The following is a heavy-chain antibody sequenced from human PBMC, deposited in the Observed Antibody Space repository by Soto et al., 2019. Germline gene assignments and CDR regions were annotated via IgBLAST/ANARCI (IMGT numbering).Heavy chain of an antibody. CDR2: ISWNSGSI. Sequence: EVQLVESGGGLVQPGRSLRLSCAASGFTFDDYAMHWVRQAPGKGLEWVSGISWNSGSIGYADSVKGLFTIPRDHAKNSLYLHMDSLRAEATALYYCAKAVRYFAWFIPYFDYWGQGTLVAVSS. D-gene: IGHD3-9*01. V-gene: IGHV3-9*01. CDR3: AKAVRYFAWFIPYFDY. J-gene: IGHJ4*02. CDR1: GFTFDDYA.